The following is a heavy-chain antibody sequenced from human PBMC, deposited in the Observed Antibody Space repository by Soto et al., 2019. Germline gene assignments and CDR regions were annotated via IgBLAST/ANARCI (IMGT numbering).Heavy chain of an antibody. CDR3: ARMAGPWYFDL. CDR2: INHSGSS. Sequence: QVQLQQWGAGLLKPSETLSLTCAVHGGSFSGFYWTWIRQPPGKGLEWIGEINHSGSSNYNPPLKSRFTMALDTSRNQFSLSLNSVTAAETAVYYCARMAGPWYFDLWGRGTLVTVSS. J-gene: IGHJ2*01. CDR1: GGSFSGFY. V-gene: IGHV4-34*01.